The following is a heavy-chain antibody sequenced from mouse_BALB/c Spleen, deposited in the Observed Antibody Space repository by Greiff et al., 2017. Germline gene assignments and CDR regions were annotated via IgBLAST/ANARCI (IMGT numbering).Heavy chain of an antibody. J-gene: IGHJ3*01. CDR2: ISNGGGST. CDR3: ARHYYGSSYGFAY. D-gene: IGHD1-1*01. Sequence: DVKLVESGGGLVQPGGSLKLSCAASGFTFSSYTMSWVRQTPEKRLEWVAYISNGGGSTYYPDTVKGRFTISRDNAKNTLYLQMSSLKSEDTAMYYCARHYYGSSYGFAYWGQGTLVTVSA. CDR1: GFTFSSYT. V-gene: IGHV5-12-2*01.